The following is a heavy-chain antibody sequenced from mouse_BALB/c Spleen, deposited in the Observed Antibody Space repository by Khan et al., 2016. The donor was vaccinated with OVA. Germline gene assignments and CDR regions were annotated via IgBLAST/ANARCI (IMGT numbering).Heavy chain of an antibody. D-gene: IGHD2-14*01. J-gene: IGHJ4*01. V-gene: IGHV2-6-4*01. Sequence: QVQLQQSGPGLVAPSQTLSNTCTVSGFSLSRYNIHWVRQPPGGGLEWLGMTWGGGGTDYNSTLKSRLSISKDNSKSQVFLKMNSLQTDDTAMYYCARAYYRYDGYYAMDYWGQGTSVTVSS. CDR3: ARAYYRYDGYYAMDY. CDR2: TWGGGGT. CDR1: GFSLSRYN.